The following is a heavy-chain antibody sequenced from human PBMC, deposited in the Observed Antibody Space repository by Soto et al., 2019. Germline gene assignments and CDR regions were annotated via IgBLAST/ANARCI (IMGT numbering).Heavy chain of an antibody. J-gene: IGHJ1*01. CDR1: GGTFSSYA. Sequence: AASVKVSCKASGGTFSSYAISWVRQAPGQGLEWMGGIIPIFGTTNYAQKFQGRVTITADESTSTVYMELSRLRSEDTAVYYCARHYGSSWYSYFHHWGQGTLVTVSS. CDR3: ARHYGSSWYSYFHH. D-gene: IGHD6-13*01. V-gene: IGHV1-69*13. CDR2: IIPIFGTT.